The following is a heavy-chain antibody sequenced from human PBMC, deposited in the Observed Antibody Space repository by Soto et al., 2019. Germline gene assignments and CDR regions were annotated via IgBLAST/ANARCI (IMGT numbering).Heavy chain of an antibody. V-gene: IGHV3-30-3*01. D-gene: IGHD2-2*02. J-gene: IGHJ4*02. Sequence: GGSLRLSCAASGFTLSYFAMHWVRQAPGKGLEWVAVISYDGSNKYYADSVKGRFSISRDNSKNTLYLQMNSLRVEDTAVYYCARDQRYISAPYFDYWGQGTLVTV. CDR2: ISYDGSNK. CDR1: GFTLSYFA. CDR3: ARDQRYISAPYFDY.